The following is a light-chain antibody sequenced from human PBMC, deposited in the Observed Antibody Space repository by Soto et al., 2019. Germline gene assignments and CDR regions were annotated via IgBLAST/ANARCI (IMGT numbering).Light chain of an antibody. CDR2: GAS. Sequence: EIVLTQSPGTLSLSPGERATLSCRASQSVSSSYLAWYQQKPGQAPRLLIYGASSRATGIPDRFSGSGSRTDFTLTISRLEPEYFAVYYCQQYGSSPTFGQGTKLEIK. CDR3: QQYGSSPT. V-gene: IGKV3-20*01. CDR1: QSVSSSY. J-gene: IGKJ2*01.